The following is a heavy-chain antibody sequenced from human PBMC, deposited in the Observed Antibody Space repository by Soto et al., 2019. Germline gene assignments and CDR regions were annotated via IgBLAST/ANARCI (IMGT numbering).Heavy chain of an antibody. Sequence: EVQLLESGGGLVQPGGSLRLSCVASGFTFSSYAMGWVRQAPGKGLRWVSVISGSGGSTYSADSVKGRFTISRDNSKNTLYLQMNSLRAEDTAVYYCAKDWGRDGSYRGWFDPWGQGTLVTVSS. CDR1: GFTFSSYA. D-gene: IGHD3-16*01. CDR3: AKDWGRDGSYRGWFDP. CDR2: ISGSGGST. V-gene: IGHV3-23*01. J-gene: IGHJ5*02.